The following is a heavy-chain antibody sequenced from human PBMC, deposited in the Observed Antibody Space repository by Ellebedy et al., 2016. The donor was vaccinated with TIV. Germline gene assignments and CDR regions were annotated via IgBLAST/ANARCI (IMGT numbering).Heavy chain of an antibody. Sequence: MPSETLSLTCTVSGGSISSSSYYWGWIRQPPGKGLVWIGSIYYSGSNYYNPSLKSRVTISVDTSKNQFSLKLNSVTAADTAVCYCAGHRGLAVAVYYYGMDVWGQGTTVTVSS. CDR1: GGSISSSSYY. D-gene: IGHD6-19*01. J-gene: IGHJ6*02. CDR3: AGHRGLAVAVYYYGMDV. V-gene: IGHV4-39*01. CDR2: IYYSGSN.